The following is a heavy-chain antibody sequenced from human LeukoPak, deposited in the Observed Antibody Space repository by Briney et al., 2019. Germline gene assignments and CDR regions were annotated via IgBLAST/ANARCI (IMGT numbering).Heavy chain of an antibody. V-gene: IGHV4-34*01. J-gene: IGHJ5*02. Sequence: PSETLCLTCAVYGGSFSGYYWSWIRQPPGKGLEWIGEINHSGSTNYNPSLKSRVTISVDTSKNQFSLKLSSVTAADTAVYYCARGFHPDYGDYTTPQENWFDPWGQGTLVTVSS. CDR1: GGSFSGYY. CDR2: INHSGST. CDR3: ARGFHPDYGDYTTPQENWFDP. D-gene: IGHD4-17*01.